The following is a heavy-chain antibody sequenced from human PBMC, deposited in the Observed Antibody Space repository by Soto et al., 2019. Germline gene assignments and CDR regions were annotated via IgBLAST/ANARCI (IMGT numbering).Heavy chain of an antibody. J-gene: IGHJ4*02. CDR3: AKVSRFSVSATYYFDV. D-gene: IGHD2-8*01. Sequence: EVQLLESGGGLVQPGGSLRLSCAASGFTFSSYAMSWVRQAPGKWLEWVSAIRGGGGSTYYADSEKGRFTISRDNSKTTLYLQMNSLRADDTAVYYCAKVSRFSVSATYYFDVWGQGTLVTVSS. V-gene: IGHV3-23*01. CDR2: IRGGGGST. CDR1: GFTFSSYA.